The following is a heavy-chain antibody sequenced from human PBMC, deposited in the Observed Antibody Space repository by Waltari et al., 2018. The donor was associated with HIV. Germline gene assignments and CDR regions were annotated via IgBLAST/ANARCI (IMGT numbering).Heavy chain of an antibody. Sequence: QVQLQESGPGLVKPSETLSLTCAVSGYSISSGYYWGWIRQPPGKGLEWIGSIYHSGSTYYNPSLKSRVTISVDTSKNQFSLKLSSVTAADTAVYYCARGRLTMVRRGPDAFDIWGQGTMVTVSS. CDR1: GYSISSGYY. D-gene: IGHD3-10*01. CDR3: ARGRLTMVRRGPDAFDI. J-gene: IGHJ3*02. CDR2: IYHSGST. V-gene: IGHV4-38-2*01.